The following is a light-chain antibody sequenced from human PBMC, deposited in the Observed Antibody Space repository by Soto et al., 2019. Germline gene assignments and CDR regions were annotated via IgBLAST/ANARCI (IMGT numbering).Light chain of an antibody. CDR2: CAS. V-gene: IGKV3-15*01. CDR1: QSVSSN. Sequence: EKVMTQSPATLSVSPGERATLSCRASQSVSSNLAWYQQKPGQAPRLLIYCASTRDTGLPAMFSGSGSGTEFTLPLSSLQSEDCAVYCCQQYNNWPLAFGGGTKVDIK. J-gene: IGKJ4*01. CDR3: QQYNNWPLA.